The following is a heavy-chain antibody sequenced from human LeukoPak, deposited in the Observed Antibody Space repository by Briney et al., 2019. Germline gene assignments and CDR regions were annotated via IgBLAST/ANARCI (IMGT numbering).Heavy chain of an antibody. V-gene: IGHV1-18*01. CDR1: GYTFTSYG. CDR3: ARDEITMVRGVISFFGMDV. Sequence: GASVKVSCKASGYTFTSYGISWVRQAPGQGLEWMGWISAYNGNTNYAQKLQGRVTMTTDTSTSTAYMELRSLRSDDTAVYYCARDEITMVRGVISFFGMDVWGQGTTVTVSS. J-gene: IGHJ6*02. D-gene: IGHD3-10*01. CDR2: ISAYNGNT.